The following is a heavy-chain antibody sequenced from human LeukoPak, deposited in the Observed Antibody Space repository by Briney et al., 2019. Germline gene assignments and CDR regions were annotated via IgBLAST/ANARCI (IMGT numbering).Heavy chain of an antibody. CDR3: ARSTYYYDSSGYYFFDY. J-gene: IGHJ4*02. CDR2: IYYSGST. Sequence: SETLSLTCTVSGGSISSYYWSWIRQPPGKGLEWIGYIYYSGSTNYNPSLKSRVTISVDTSKNQFSLKLSSVTAADTAVYYCARSTYYYDSSGYYFFDYWGQGTLVTVSS. D-gene: IGHD3-22*01. V-gene: IGHV4-59*01. CDR1: GGSISSYY.